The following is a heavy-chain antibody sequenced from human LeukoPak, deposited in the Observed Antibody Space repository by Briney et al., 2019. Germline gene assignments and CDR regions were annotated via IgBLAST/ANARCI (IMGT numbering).Heavy chain of an antibody. J-gene: IGHJ4*02. CDR3: ARDKIVGATHFDY. CDR2: IQQDGSEK. D-gene: IGHD1-26*01. V-gene: IGHV3-7*01. CDR1: GFTFSTYW. Sequence: GGSLRLSCAASGFTFSTYWMSWVRQAPGKGLEWVANIQQDGSEKYYVDSVKGRFTISRDNAKNSLYLQMNSLRAEDTAVYYCARDKIVGATHFDYWGQGTLITVSS.